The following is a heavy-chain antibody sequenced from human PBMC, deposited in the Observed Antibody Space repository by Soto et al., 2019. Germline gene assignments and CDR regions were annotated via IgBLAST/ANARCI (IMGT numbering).Heavy chain of an antibody. D-gene: IGHD3-22*01. CDR2: INAANGDT. V-gene: IGHV1-3*01. J-gene: IGHJ4*02. Sequence: QVQLVQSGAEVKKPGASVTVSCKTSAFTFTSSAIHWVRQAPGQRLEWLGWINAANGDTHYSQNFQGRVTITRDTPASTAYMDLNSLKSEDTAVYYCARDPRVGYYDYWGQGTLVTVSS. CDR1: AFTFTSSA. CDR3: ARDPRVGYYDY.